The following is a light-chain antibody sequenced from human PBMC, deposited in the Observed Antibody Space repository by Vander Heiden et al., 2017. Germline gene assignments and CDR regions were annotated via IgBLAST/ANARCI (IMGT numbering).Light chain of an antibody. CDR3: SGASPTPLT. J-gene: IGKJ4*01. CDR1: QTLLHSNGYNY. Sequence: DIVMTQSPLSLPVTPGEPASISCRSSQTLLHSNGYNYLDRYLQKPGQSPQLLIYLGSNRASPVPDRSSGSGSGTDFTLRIMRVEAEDVGVYYCSGASPTPLTFGGGTRLEMK. CDR2: LGS. V-gene: IGKV2-28*01.